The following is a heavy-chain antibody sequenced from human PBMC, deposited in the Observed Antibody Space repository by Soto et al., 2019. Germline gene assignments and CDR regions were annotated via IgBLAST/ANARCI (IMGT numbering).Heavy chain of an antibody. CDR1: GFTVSSNY. CDR2: IYSGGST. J-gene: IGHJ4*02. D-gene: IGHD5-18*01. V-gene: IGHV3-53*02. Sequence: EVQLVETGGGLIQPGGSLRLSCAASGFTVSSNYMSWVRQAPGKGLEWVSVIYSGGSTYYADSVKGRFTISRDNSKNTLYLQMYSLRAEDTAVYYCARDRYSYGYFVYWGQGTLVTVSS. CDR3: ARDRYSYGYFVY.